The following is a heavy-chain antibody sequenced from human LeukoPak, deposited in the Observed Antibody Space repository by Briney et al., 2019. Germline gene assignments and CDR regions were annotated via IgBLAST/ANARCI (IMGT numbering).Heavy chain of an antibody. Sequence: GGSLRLSCAASGFTFSSYAMSWVRQAPGKGLEWVSAISGSGGSTYYADSVKGRFTISRDNSKNTLYLQVNSLRAEDTAIYYCAKDRIVTTRNMDVWGKGITVTVSS. CDR2: ISGSGGST. CDR1: GFTFSSYA. CDR3: AKDRIVTTRNMDV. V-gene: IGHV3-23*01. D-gene: IGHD5-12*01. J-gene: IGHJ6*03.